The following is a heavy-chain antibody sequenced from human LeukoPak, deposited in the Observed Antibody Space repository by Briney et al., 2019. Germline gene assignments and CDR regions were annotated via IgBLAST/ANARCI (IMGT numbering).Heavy chain of an antibody. CDR2: FFQSEKS. CDR3: ARVLPVPYLLDS. V-gene: IGHV4-38-2*01. J-gene: IGHJ4*02. CDR1: GHSTTRGYY. Sequence: SETLSLTCGISGHSTTRGYYWAWFRQSPGKGPEWIATFFQSEKSFYNASLESRVFMSLDTSKSQFSLNLTSVTPADTAVYYCARVLPVPYLLDSWGQGTHVTVSS. D-gene: IGHD3-10*02.